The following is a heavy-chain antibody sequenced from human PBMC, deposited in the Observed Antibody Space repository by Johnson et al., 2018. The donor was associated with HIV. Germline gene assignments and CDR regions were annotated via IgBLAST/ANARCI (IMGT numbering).Heavy chain of an antibody. CDR2: INWNGGKT. Sequence: VQLVESGGGLVKPGGSLRLSCEASGFTFDDHAMSWVRQAPGKGLEWVSGINWNGGKTGYADSVKGRFTISRENAKNSLYLQMNSLRAEDTAVYYCARVGRPWLPRDAFDIWGQGTMVTVSS. CDR3: ARVGRPWLPRDAFDI. J-gene: IGHJ3*02. CDR1: GFTFDDHA. V-gene: IGHV3-20*04. D-gene: IGHD6-19*01.